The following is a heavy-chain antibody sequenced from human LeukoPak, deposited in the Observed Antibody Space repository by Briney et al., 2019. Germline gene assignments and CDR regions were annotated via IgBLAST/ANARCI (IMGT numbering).Heavy chain of an antibody. CDR2: IYYSGST. D-gene: IGHD2-15*01. V-gene: IGHV4-30-4*01. CDR1: GGSISSGDYY. J-gene: IGHJ3*02. Sequence: PSETLSLTCTVSGGSISSGDYYWSWIRQPPGKGLEWIGYIYYSGSTYYNPSLKSRVTISVDTSKNQFSLKLSSVTAADTAVYYCARGVVAALDAFDIWGQGTMVTVSS. CDR3: ARGVVAALDAFDI.